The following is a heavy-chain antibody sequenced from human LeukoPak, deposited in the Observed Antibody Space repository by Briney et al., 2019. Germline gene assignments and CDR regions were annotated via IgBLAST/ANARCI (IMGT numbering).Heavy chain of an antibody. D-gene: IGHD5-12*01. CDR3: ARRRGYSGYVLRDYYFDY. CDR1: GGSFSGYY. V-gene: IGHV4-34*01. CDR2: INHSGST. J-gene: IGHJ4*02. Sequence: LETLSLTCAVYGGSFSGYYWSWIRQPPGKGLEWIGEINHSGSTNYNPSLKSRVTISVDTSKNQFSLKLSSVTAADTAVYYCARRRGYSGYVLRDYYFDYWGQGTLVTVSS.